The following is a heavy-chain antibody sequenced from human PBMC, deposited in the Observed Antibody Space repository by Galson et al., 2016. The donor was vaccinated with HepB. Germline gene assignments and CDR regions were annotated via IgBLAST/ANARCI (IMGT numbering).Heavy chain of an antibody. CDR2: INNDGSNT. Sequence: SLRLSCAASGFTFSSYWMNWVRQAPGKGLVWVSRINNDGSNTNYADSVKGRFTISRDNAKNTLYRQMNSLRAEDTAVYYCARPGYCSGSSCYVPFDIWGQGTMATVSS. D-gene: IGHD2-15*01. CDR3: ARPGYCSGSSCYVPFDI. CDR1: GFTFSSYW. J-gene: IGHJ3*02. V-gene: IGHV3-74*01.